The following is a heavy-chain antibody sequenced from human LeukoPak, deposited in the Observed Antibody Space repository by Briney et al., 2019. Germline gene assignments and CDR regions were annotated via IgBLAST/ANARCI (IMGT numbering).Heavy chain of an antibody. D-gene: IGHD3-16*02. CDR2: ISGSGGST. Sequence: HPGGSLRLSCAASGFTFSSYAMSWVRQAPGKGLEWVSAISGSGGSTYYADSVKGRFTISRGNSKNTLYLQMNSLRAEDTAVYYCAKDLSGVNYDYVWGSYRYTINGFDYWGQGTLVTVSS. CDR1: GFTFSSYA. CDR3: AKDLSGVNYDYVWGSYRYTINGFDY. V-gene: IGHV3-23*01. J-gene: IGHJ4*02.